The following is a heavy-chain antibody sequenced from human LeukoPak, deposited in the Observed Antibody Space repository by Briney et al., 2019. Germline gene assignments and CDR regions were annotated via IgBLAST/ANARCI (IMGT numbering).Heavy chain of an antibody. CDR1: GYTFTSYG. J-gene: IGHJ5*02. CDR3: ARDYVALVVITTDDRFDP. CDR2: ISAYNGDT. Sequence: ASVKVSCKASGYTFTSYGISWVRQAPGQGLEWMGWISAYNGDTNYAQKLQGRVTMTTDTSTSTAYMELRGLRSDDTAVYYCARDYVALVVITTDDRFDPWGQGTLVTVSS. D-gene: IGHD3-22*01. V-gene: IGHV1-18*01.